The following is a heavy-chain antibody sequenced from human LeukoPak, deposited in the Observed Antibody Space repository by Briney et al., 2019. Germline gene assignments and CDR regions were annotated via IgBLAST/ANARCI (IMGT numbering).Heavy chain of an antibody. CDR2: ISGSGGTT. CDR3: AKGSDYDFWSGYSYYYYMDV. D-gene: IGHD3-3*01. J-gene: IGHJ6*03. V-gene: IGHV3-23*01. Sequence: GGSLRLSCAASGFTFTSYAMSWVRQAPGKGLEWVSGISGSGGTTYHADSVKGRFTISRDNSKNTLYLQMNSLRAEDTAVYYCAKGSDYDFWSGYSYYYYMDVWGKGTTVTVS. CDR1: GFTFTSYA.